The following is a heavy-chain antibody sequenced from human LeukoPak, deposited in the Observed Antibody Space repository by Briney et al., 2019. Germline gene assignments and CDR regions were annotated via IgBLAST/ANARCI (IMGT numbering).Heavy chain of an antibody. J-gene: IGHJ3*02. D-gene: IGHD3-22*01. CDR3: ARRWAYDSSGQDAFDI. CDR2: ISAYNGNT. Sequence: ASVKVSCKASGYTFTSYGISWVRQAPGQGLEWMGWISAYNGNTNYAQKLQGRVTMTTDTSTSTAYMELRSLRSDDTAVYYCARRWAYDSSGQDAFDIWGQGTMVTVSS. CDR1: GYTFTSYG. V-gene: IGHV1-18*01.